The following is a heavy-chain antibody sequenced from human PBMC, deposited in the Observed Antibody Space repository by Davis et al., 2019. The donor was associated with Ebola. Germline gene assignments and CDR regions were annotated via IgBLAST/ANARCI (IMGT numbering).Heavy chain of an antibody. CDR1: GFTFSSYA. J-gene: IGHJ4*02. CDR2: ISYDGSNK. Sequence: GESLKISCAASGFTFSSYAMHWVRQAPGKGLEWVAVISYDGSNKYYADSVKGRFTISRDNSKNTLYLQMNSLSTEDTAVYYCARGSLSNFWSGHFDYWGQGALVTVSS. V-gene: IGHV3-30-3*01. D-gene: IGHD3-3*01. CDR3: ARGSLSNFWSGHFDY.